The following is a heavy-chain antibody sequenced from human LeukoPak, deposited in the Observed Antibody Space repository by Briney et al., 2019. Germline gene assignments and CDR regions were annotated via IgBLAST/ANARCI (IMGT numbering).Heavy chain of an antibody. V-gene: IGHV3-23*01. D-gene: IGHD1-26*01. Sequence: GGSLRLSCAASGFTFSSYAMSWVRQAPGKGLEWVSGISGSGSGGSTYYADSVKGRFTISRDNSKNTLYLQMNSLRAEDTAVYYCAKAGSIKFDYWGQGTLVTVSS. CDR1: GFTFSSYA. CDR3: AKAGSIKFDY. CDR2: ISGSGSGGST. J-gene: IGHJ4*02.